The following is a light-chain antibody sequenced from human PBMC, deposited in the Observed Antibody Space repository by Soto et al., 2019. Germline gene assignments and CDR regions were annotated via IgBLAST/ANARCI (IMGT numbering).Light chain of an antibody. Sequence: DSQMTQSPSTPSVSLGDRVTITCRASQSINGWLAWYQQKTGKAPNLLIYDASSLESGVPSRFSGSGSGSEFTLTISSLQPDDFATYYCQQYRTFGQGTRVE. CDR3: QQYRT. V-gene: IGKV1-5*01. J-gene: IGKJ1*01. CDR2: DAS. CDR1: QSINGW.